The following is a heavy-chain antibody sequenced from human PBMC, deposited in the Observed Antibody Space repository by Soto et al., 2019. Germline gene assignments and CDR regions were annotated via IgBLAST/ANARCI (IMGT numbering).Heavy chain of an antibody. Sequence: SETLSLTCTVSGGSISSGGHSWSWIRQPPGKGLEWIGFIFHTGGTYYTPSLQSRLSVSLDLSRNQFSLKLYSVAAADTAIYYCARGTFSYGPNLHYFDFWGQGSLVTVSS. V-gene: IGHV4-30-2*01. CDR3: ARGTFSYGPNLHYFDF. CDR2: IFHTGGT. CDR1: GGSISSGGHS. D-gene: IGHD5-18*01. J-gene: IGHJ4*02.